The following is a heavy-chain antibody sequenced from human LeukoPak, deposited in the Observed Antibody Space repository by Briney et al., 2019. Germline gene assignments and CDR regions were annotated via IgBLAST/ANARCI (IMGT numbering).Heavy chain of an antibody. CDR2: IRSEANSYAT. CDR3: TRLSPNWEQNWFVP. CDR1: GFTLSGSA. J-gene: IGHJ5*02. Sequence: GGSLRLSCVASGFTLSGSAMHWVRQASGKGLEWVGRIRSEANSYATAYAASVKGRFSISRDDSKNTAYLQMNSLKTEDAAVYYYTRLSPNWEQNWFVPCGQGTLVTVSS. V-gene: IGHV3-73*01. D-gene: IGHD1/OR15-1a*01.